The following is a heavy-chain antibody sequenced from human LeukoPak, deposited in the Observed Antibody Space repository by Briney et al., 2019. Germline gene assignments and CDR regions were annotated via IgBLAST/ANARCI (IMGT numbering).Heavy chain of an antibody. D-gene: IGHD6-19*01. Sequence: GGSLRLSCATSGFTFSTSVINWVRLLPGKGLEWVSIINNNDGKTYYADTYYADSVKGRFTISRDNSKNTLYLQMNSLRAEDTAVYYCAKSFSGWFEDWGQGTLVTVSS. J-gene: IGHJ5*02. CDR2: INNNDGKTYYADT. V-gene: IGHV3-23*01. CDR3: AKSFSGWFED. CDR1: GFTFSTSV.